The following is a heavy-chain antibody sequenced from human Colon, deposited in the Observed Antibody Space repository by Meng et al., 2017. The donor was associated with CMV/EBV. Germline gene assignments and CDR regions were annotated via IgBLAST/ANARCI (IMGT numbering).Heavy chain of an antibody. D-gene: IGHD2-2*01. CDR2: INPNSGDT. J-gene: IGHJ6*02. V-gene: IGHV1-2*02. Sequence: ASVKVSCKSSGYTFTGYHMHWVRQAPGQGLEWMGWINPNSGDTYYTQKFQGRVTMTRDTSISTAYMVLSRLRSDDTAIYHCATDIVAVPGLYFHFGLDVWGQGTTVTVSS. CDR1: GYTFTGYH. CDR3: ATDIVAVPGLYFHFGLDV.